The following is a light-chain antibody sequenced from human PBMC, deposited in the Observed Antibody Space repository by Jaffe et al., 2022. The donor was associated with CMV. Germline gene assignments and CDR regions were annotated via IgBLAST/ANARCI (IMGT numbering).Light chain of an antibody. V-gene: IGKV1-33*01. CDR1: QDISNY. Sequence: DIQMTQSPSSLSASVGDRVTITCQASQDISNYLNWYQQKPGKAPKLLLHDATNLEIGVPSRFRGSGSGTDFTFTISSLQAEDVATYYCQQYDDLPITFGQGTRLEIK. CDR3: QQYDDLPIT. CDR2: DAT. J-gene: IGKJ5*01.